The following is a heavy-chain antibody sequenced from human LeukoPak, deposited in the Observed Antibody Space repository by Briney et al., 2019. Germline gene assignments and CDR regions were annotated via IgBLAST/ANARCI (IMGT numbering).Heavy chain of an antibody. CDR2: INPSGGST. CDR1: GGTFSSYA. J-gene: IGHJ6*02. D-gene: IGHD6-19*01. Sequence: ASVKVSCKASGGTFSSYAISWVRQAPGQGLEWMGIINPSGGSTSYAQKFQGRVTMTRDTSTSTVYMELSSLRSEDTAVYYCARQIAVAGTGTNYYGMDVWGQGTTVTVSS. CDR3: ARQIAVAGTGTNYYGMDV. V-gene: IGHV1-46*01.